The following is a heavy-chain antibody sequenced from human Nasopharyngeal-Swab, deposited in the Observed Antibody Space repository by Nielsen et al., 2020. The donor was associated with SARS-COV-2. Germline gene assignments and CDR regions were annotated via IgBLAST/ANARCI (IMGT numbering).Heavy chain of an antibody. CDR2: TWYDGSNK. CDR3: ARGTCDSSGWRPGMDV. Sequence: WIRQPPGKGLEWVAVTWYDGSNKYYADSVKGRFTISRDNSKNTLYLQMNSLRAEDTAVYYCARGTCDSSGWRPGMDVWGQGTTVTVSS. V-gene: IGHV3-33*01. D-gene: IGHD6-19*01. J-gene: IGHJ6*02.